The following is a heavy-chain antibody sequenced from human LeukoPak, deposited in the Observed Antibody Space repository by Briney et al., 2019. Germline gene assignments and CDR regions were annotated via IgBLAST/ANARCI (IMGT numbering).Heavy chain of an antibody. V-gene: IGHV3-48*01. CDR2: ISGSGRTI. CDR3: ARDLSYYSYYDY. J-gene: IGHJ4*02. Sequence: SYISGSGRTIYYADSVKGRFSISRDNAKNSLYLQMNSLRAEDTAVYYCARDLSYYSYYDYWGQGTLVTVSS. D-gene: IGHD5-18*01.